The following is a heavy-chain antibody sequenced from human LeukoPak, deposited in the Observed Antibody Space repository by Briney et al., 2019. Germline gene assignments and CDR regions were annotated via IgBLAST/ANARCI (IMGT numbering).Heavy chain of an antibody. D-gene: IGHD3-3*02. CDR3: AKAGISGAFDI. CDR1: GFTFSSYW. Sequence: GGSLRLSCAASGFTFSSYWMSWVRQAPGKWLEWVANIKQDGSEKYYVDSVKGRFTISRDNSKNTLYLQMNSLRAEDTAVYYCAKAGISGAFDIWGQGTMVTVSS. J-gene: IGHJ3*02. V-gene: IGHV3-7*01. CDR2: IKQDGSEK.